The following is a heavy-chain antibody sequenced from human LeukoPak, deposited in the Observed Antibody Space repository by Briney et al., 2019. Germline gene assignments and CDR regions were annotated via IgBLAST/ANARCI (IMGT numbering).Heavy chain of an antibody. V-gene: IGHV4-59*08. Sequence: PSETLSLTCTVSGGSISTYYWSWIRQPSGKGLEWIGYIYYSGSTTYNPSLKSRLTISVDTSKNQFSLKLNSVTAADTAVYYCARHYGPWGQGTLVTVSS. CDR2: IYYSGST. J-gene: IGHJ5*02. D-gene: IGHD3-10*01. CDR3: ARHYGP. CDR1: GGSISTYY.